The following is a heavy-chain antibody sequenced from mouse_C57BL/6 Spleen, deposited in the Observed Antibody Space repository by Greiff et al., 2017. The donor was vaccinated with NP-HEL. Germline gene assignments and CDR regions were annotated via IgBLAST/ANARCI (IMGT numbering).Heavy chain of an antibody. Sequence: VQLQQPGAELVKPGASGKMSCKASGYTFTSYWITWVKQRPGQGLEWIGDISPGSGSTNYNEKFKSKATQTVDTYSSTAYMQLSSLTSEDSAVYYCARSELDWDYFDYWGQGTTLTVSS. CDR1: GYTFTSYW. V-gene: IGHV1-55*01. J-gene: IGHJ2*01. CDR3: ARSELDWDYFDY. CDR2: ISPGSGST. D-gene: IGHD4-1*01.